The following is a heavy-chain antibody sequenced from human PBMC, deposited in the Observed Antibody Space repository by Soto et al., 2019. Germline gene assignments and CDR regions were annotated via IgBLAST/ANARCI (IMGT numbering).Heavy chain of an antibody. CDR1: GGSIISGSYY. CDR2: IYYTGTT. D-gene: IGHD3-22*01. CDR3: SRGSYYYDNSGYYYAY. V-gene: IGHV4-39*01. J-gene: IGHJ4*02. Sequence: QLQLQESGPGLVKPSETLSLTCTVSGGSIISGSYYWGWIRQPPGKGLEWIGSIYYTGTTYYSPSLKSRVIISLDTSKNQVSLKLSSVTAADTAVYFCSRGSYYYDNSGYYYAYWGQGTLVTVSS.